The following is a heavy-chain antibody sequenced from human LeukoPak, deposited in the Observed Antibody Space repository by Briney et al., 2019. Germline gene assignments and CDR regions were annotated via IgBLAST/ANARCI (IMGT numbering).Heavy chain of an antibody. CDR3: ARSRITMVRERSLPRSAFDI. J-gene: IGHJ3*02. D-gene: IGHD3-10*01. V-gene: IGHV1-69*06. CDR1: GGTFSSYS. CDR2: IIPIVGTA. Sequence: GASVKVSCKASGGTFSSYSISWVRQAPGQGLEWMGGIIPIVGTANYAQKLQGRVTITADKSTSTAYMELSSLRSEDTAVYYCARSRITMVRERSLPRSAFDIWGQGTMVTVSS.